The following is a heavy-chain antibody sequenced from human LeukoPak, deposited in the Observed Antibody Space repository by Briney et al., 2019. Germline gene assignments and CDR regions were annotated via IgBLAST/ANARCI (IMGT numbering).Heavy chain of an antibody. CDR3: ARDQWEGWYFDL. V-gene: IGHV4-30-4*01. D-gene: IGHD1-26*01. Sequence: SETLSLTCTVSDGSISSGDYYWRWIRQPPGTGLEWIGYIYYSGSTYYNPSLKSRVTISVDTSKNQFSLKLSAVTAAGTAVYYCARDQWEGWYFDLWGRGTLVTVSS. CDR2: IYYSGST. J-gene: IGHJ2*01. CDR1: DGSISSGDYY.